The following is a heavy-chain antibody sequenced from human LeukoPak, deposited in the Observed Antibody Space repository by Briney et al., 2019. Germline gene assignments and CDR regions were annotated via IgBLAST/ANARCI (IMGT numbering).Heavy chain of an antibody. CDR2: ICSRGDDT. Sequence: PGGSLRLSCTASGFTFSTLAMSWVRQAPGKGLEWVSSICSRGDDTSYADSVKGRFTISRDNSKNTLYLQLNSLRVDDAAIYYCAKHRRSTLVTAYFDSWGQGTLVTVSS. D-gene: IGHD2-21*02. CDR1: GFTFSTLA. V-gene: IGHV3-23*01. CDR3: AKHRRSTLVTAYFDS. J-gene: IGHJ4*02.